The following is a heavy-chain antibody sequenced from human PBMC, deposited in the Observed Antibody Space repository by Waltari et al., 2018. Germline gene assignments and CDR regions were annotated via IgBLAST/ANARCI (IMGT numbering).Heavy chain of an antibody. D-gene: IGHD6-19*01. CDR3: ATVLKYSSRSFYFYNMDV. V-gene: IGHV1-24*01. J-gene: IGHJ6*02. CDR1: GYPFSELS. CDR2: YDPDDDET. Sequence: QVQVVQSGAEVKKPGASVKVSCKVSGYPFSELSIHWARQAPGKGLEWMGGYDPDDDETIYAQKFRSRVTMTEDPSTDTAYMEVSSLRSEDTAVYYCATVLKYSSRSFYFYNMDVWGQGTTVIVSS.